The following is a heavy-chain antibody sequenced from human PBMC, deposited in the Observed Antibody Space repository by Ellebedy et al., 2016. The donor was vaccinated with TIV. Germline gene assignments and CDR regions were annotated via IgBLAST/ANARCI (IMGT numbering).Heavy chain of an antibody. CDR1: GGSISSYY. D-gene: IGHD5-12*01. J-gene: IGHJ5*02. V-gene: IGHV4-59*01. CDR3: ASGGGATIGEFNP. Sequence: SETLSLXXTVSGGSISSYYWSWIRQPPGKGLEWIGYIYYSGSTNYNPSLKSRVTISVDTSKNQFSLKLSSVTAADTAVYYCASGGGATIGEFNPWGQGTLVTVSS. CDR2: IYYSGST.